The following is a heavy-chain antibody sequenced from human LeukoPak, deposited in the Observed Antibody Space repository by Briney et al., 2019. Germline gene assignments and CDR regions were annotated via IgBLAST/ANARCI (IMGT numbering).Heavy chain of an antibody. V-gene: IGHV3-23*01. Sequence: GGSLRLSCAASGFTFSSYAMSWVRQAPGKGLEWVSAISGSGGSTYYADSVKGRFTISRDNSKNTLYLQMNSLRAEDTAVYYCAKVGHCSGGSCRDGMDVWGQGTTVTVSS. CDR2: ISGSGGST. CDR1: GFTFSSYA. J-gene: IGHJ6*02. CDR3: AKVGHCSGGSCRDGMDV. D-gene: IGHD2-15*01.